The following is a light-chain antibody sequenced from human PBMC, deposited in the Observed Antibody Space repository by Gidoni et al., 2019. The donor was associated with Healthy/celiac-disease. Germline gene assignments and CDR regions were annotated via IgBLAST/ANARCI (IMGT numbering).Light chain of an antibody. Sequence: LTQPASVSGSPGQSITISCTGTSSDVGGYNYVSWYQQHPGKDPKLMIYDVSNRPSGVSNRFSGSKSGNTASLTISGLQAEDEADYYCSSYTSSSTPLVVFGGGTKLTVL. CDR3: SSYTSSSTPLVV. CDR1: SSDVGGYNY. V-gene: IGLV2-14*01. CDR2: DVS. J-gene: IGLJ2*01.